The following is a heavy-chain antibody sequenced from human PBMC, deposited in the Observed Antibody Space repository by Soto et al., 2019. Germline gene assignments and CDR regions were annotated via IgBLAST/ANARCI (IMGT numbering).Heavy chain of an antibody. CDR1: GFYFNDYY. J-gene: IGHJ4*02. Sequence: QVHLVESGGGLVKPGGSLRISCAASGFYFNDYYMNRIRQTPGKGLEWISYISSSSSDTKYADSVKGRFTISRDNANTSLYLQMHSLRAEDTAVHFCVRGSPTVRGVTTTVTNFDYSGQGTLVTVSS. V-gene: IGHV3-11*06. CDR3: VRGSPTVRGVTTTVTNFDY. CDR2: ISSSSSDT. D-gene: IGHD3-10*01.